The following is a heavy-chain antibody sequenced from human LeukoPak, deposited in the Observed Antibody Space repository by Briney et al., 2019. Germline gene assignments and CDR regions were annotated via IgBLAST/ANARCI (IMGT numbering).Heavy chain of an antibody. CDR1: GGSFSGYY. J-gene: IGHJ4*02. Sequence: SETLSLTCAVYGGSFSGYYWSWIRQPPGKGLEWIGEINHGGSTNYNPSLKSRVTISVDTSKNQFSLKLSSVTAADTAVYYCARHRRITMVRGALFDYWGQGTLVTVSS. CDR3: ARHRRITMVRGALFDY. V-gene: IGHV4-34*01. CDR2: INHGGST. D-gene: IGHD3-10*01.